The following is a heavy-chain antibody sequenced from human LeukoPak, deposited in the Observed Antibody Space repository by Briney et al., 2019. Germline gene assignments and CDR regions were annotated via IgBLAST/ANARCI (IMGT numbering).Heavy chain of an antibody. Sequence: EASVKVSCKASGGTFSSYAISWVRQAPGQGLEWMGGIIPIFGTANYAQKFQGRVTITTDESTSTAYMELSSLRSEDTAVYYCARGKQTRNTAMVTGYYYYYMDVWGKGTTVTVSS. CDR2: IIPIFGTA. CDR1: GGTFSSYA. D-gene: IGHD5-18*01. CDR3: ARGKQTRNTAMVTGYYYYYMDV. J-gene: IGHJ6*03. V-gene: IGHV1-69*05.